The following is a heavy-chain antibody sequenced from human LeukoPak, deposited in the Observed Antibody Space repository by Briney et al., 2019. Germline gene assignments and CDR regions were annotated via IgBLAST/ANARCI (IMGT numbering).Heavy chain of an antibody. CDR3: AGGSGTYSPDY. CDR1: EFPFSSYT. CDR2: ISRSSSDI. J-gene: IGHJ4*02. V-gene: IGHV3-21*01. Sequence: GGSLRLSCAASEFPFSSYTMHWVRQAPGKGLEWVSSISRSSSDIHYAFPLKGRLTISRDNAKNSLYLQMNSLRAEDTAVYYCAGGSGTYSPDYWGQGILVTVSS. D-gene: IGHD3-16*01.